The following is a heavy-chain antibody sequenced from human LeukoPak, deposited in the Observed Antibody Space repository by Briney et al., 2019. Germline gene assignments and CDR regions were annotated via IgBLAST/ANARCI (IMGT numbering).Heavy chain of an antibody. CDR1: GFTFSDYY. J-gene: IGHJ3*02. Sequence: GGSLRLSCAASGFTFSDYYMSWIRQAPGKGLEWVSYISSSGSTIYYADSVKGRFTISRDNAKNSLYLQMNSLRAEDTAVYYCAMISGSYLPDAFDIWGQGTMVTVSS. CDR3: AMISGSYLPDAFDI. V-gene: IGHV3-11*04. D-gene: IGHD1-26*01. CDR2: ISSSGSTI.